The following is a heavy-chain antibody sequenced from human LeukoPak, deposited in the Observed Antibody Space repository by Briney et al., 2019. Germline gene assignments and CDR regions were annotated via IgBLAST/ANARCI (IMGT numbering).Heavy chain of an antibody. J-gene: IGHJ6*03. CDR2: IYYSGST. D-gene: IGHD4-11*01. V-gene: IGHV4-39*01. CDR1: GGSFSRSANS. CDR3: ARHLQDSSYHYMDV. Sequence: PSETLSLTCTVSGGSFSRSANSWGCIRQPPGRGLEWIGSIYYSGSTYYNPSLKSRVTMSVDTSKNQFSLKLSSVTAADTAVYYCARHLQDSSYHYMDVWGKGTTVTVSS.